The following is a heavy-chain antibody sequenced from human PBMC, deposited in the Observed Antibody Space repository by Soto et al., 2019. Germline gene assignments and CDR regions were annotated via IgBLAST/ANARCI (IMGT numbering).Heavy chain of an antibody. J-gene: IGHJ4*02. CDR3: ARVPPWGNSAGDYYIQHYDS. D-gene: IGHD3-10*01. Sequence: ASVKVSSKSSGFTFTSYAIHWLRQAPGQRPQWMGWINGGSGNTKYSQDFQGRVTFTRDTFATTAYLELSSLRSEDTAVYYCARVPPWGNSAGDYYIQHYDSWGQGTPVTVSS. CDR2: INGGSGNT. V-gene: IGHV1-3*01. CDR1: GFTFTSYA.